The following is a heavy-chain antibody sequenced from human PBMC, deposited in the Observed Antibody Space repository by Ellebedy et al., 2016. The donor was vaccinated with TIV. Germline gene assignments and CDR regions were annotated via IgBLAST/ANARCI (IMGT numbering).Heavy chain of an antibody. Sequence: GESLKISXAASGLTFSSSAMSLVRQAPGKGLEWVSGISGSGGSTYYAESVKGRFTISRDNSKNTLYLQMNSLRAEDTAVYYCAKESDNMFAFGGVIVINNNAKYFQHWGQGTLVTVSS. V-gene: IGHV3-23*01. CDR1: GLTFSSSA. D-gene: IGHD3-16*02. CDR3: AKESDNMFAFGGVIVINNNAKYFQH. CDR2: ISGSGGST. J-gene: IGHJ1*01.